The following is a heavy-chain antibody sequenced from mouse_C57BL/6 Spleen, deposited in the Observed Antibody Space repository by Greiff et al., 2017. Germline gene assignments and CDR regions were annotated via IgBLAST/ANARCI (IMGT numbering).Heavy chain of an antibody. J-gene: IGHJ2*01. CDR1: GYAFSSSW. CDR2: IYPGDGDT. V-gene: IGHV1-82*01. D-gene: IGHD1-1*01. CDR3: ARGITTVVAPDY. Sequence: VQLRQSGPELVKPGASVKISCKASGYAFSSSWMNWVKQRPGKGLEWIGRIYPGDGDTNYNGKFKGKATLTADKSSSTAYMQLSSLTSEDSAVYFCARGITTVVAPDYWGQGTTLTVSS.